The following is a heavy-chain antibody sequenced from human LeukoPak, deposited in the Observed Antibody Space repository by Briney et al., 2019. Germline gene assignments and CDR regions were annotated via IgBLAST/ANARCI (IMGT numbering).Heavy chain of an antibody. V-gene: IGHV4-39*07. CDR3: ARAGTAAGPFFDY. CDR1: GGSISSSSYY. D-gene: IGHD6-13*01. J-gene: IGHJ4*02. CDR2: IYYSGST. Sequence: PSETLSLTCTVSGGSISSSSYYWGWIRQPPGKGLEWIGSIYYSGSTYYNPPLKSRVTISVDTSKNQFSLKLSSVTAADTAVYYCARAGTAAGPFFDYWGQGTLVTVSS.